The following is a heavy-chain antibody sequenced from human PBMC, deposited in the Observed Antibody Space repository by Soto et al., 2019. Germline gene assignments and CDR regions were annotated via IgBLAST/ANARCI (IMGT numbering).Heavy chain of an antibody. V-gene: IGHV1-69*01. CDR2: IIPMFGTA. CDR3: ARGVVVVAASQLGWFDP. Sequence: QXXLVQSGAEVKKPGSSVKVSCKASGGTFSRDAISWVRQAXGQGLEWMGGIIPMFGTAKYAQKFQGRLTITADESTSTAYMELRSLRSEDTAVYYCARGVVVVAASQLGWFDPWGQGTLVTVSS. J-gene: IGHJ5*02. CDR1: GGTFSRDA. D-gene: IGHD2-15*01.